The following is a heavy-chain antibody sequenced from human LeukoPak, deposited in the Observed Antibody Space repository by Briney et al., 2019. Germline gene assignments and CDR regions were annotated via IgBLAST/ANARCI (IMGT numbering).Heavy chain of an antibody. Sequence: TGGSLRLSCAASGFTFSSYAMSGVRQAPGKGLEWVAAISGSAGSTYYADSVKGRSPISRDNSKNTLYLPMNSLRAEDTAVYYCVSRELYGDHDYWGQGTLVTVSS. CDR3: VSRELYGDHDY. J-gene: IGHJ4*02. CDR2: ISGSAGST. V-gene: IGHV3-23*01. CDR1: GFTFSSYA. D-gene: IGHD4-17*01.